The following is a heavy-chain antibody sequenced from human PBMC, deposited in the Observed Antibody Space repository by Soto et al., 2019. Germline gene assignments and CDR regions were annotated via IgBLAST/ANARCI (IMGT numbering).Heavy chain of an antibody. D-gene: IGHD1-26*01. J-gene: IGHJ4*02. Sequence: SETLSLTCTVSGGSISDNDYYWSWIRQPPGKGLEWIGTISHTGTAYYNPSLESRVAVSVGTSENQFSLNLSSVTAADTAVYYCARRYGSAIDYWGQGTLVTVSS. CDR2: ISHTGTA. CDR3: ARRYGSAIDY. V-gene: IGHV4-39*01. CDR1: GGSISDNDYY.